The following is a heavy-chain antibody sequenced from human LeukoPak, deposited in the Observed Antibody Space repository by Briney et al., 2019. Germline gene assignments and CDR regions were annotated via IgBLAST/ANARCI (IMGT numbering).Heavy chain of an antibody. V-gene: IGHV3-7*01. J-gene: IGHJ4*02. D-gene: IGHD4-11*01. Sequence: GRSLRLSCSTSGFTFSTYWMSWVRQTPENGLEWVANIKGDGSLINYADSVKGRFTISRDNAKNSLSLQMNSLTADDTGLYYCAREGLPYSRDYWGQGTLVTVSS. CDR2: IKGDGSLI. CDR1: GFTFSTYW. CDR3: AREGLPYSRDY.